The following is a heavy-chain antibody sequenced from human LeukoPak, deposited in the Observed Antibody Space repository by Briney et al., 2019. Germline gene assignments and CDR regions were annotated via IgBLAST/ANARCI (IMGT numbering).Heavy chain of an antibody. CDR1: GFTFSSYW. D-gene: IGHD2-15*01. CDR3: AREGCSGGSCYHNWFDP. Sequence: GGSLRLSCAASGFTFSSYWMSWVRQAPGKGLEWVANINQDGSEKYYVDSVKGRFTISRDNAKNSPYLQMNSLRAEDTAVYYCAREGCSGGSCYHNWFDPWGQGTLVTVSS. CDR2: INQDGSEK. J-gene: IGHJ5*02. V-gene: IGHV3-7*01.